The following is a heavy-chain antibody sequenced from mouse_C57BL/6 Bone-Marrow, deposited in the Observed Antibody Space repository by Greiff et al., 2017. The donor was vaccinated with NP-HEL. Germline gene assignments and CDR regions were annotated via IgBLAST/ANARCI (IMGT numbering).Heavy chain of an antibody. CDR2: IYPGSGNT. Sequence: VQLQESGPELVKPGASVKISCKASGYSFTSYYIHWVKQRPGQGLEWIGWIYPGSGNTKYNEKFKGKATLTADTSSSTAYMQLSSLTSEDSAVYYCARSGLRFSEFDDWGQGTTLTVSS. V-gene: IGHV1-66*01. D-gene: IGHD1-1*01. J-gene: IGHJ2*01. CDR1: GYSFTSYY. CDR3: ARSGLRFSEFDD.